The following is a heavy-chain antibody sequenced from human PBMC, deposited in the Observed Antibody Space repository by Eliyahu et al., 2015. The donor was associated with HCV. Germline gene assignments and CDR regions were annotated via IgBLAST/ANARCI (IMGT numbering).Heavy chain of an antibody. CDR1: GYXXXGYY. CDR3: ARGPGDWVNWYFDL. Sequence: QVQLVQSGAEVKKPXASVKVSCKASGYXXXGYYMHWVRQAPGQGLEWMGRINPNSGGTNYAQKFQGRVTMTRDTSISTAYMELSRLRSDDTAVYYCARGPGDWVNWYFDLWGRGTLVTVSS. D-gene: IGHD2-21*02. CDR2: INPNSGGT. J-gene: IGHJ2*01. V-gene: IGHV1-2*06.